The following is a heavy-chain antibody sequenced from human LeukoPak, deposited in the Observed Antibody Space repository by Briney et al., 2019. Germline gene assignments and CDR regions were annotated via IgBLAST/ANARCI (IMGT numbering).Heavy chain of an antibody. CDR1: GYTFTGYY. J-gene: IGHJ4*02. CDR2: INPNSGGT. D-gene: IGHD3-22*01. CDR3: ARRPDNYYDSSGYYDY. Sequence: EASVKVSCKASGYTFTGYYMHWVRQAPGQGLEWMGRINPNSGGTNYAQKFQGRVTMTRDTSISTAYMELSRLRSDDTAVYYCARRPDNYYDSSGYYDYWGQGTLVTVSS. V-gene: IGHV1-2*06.